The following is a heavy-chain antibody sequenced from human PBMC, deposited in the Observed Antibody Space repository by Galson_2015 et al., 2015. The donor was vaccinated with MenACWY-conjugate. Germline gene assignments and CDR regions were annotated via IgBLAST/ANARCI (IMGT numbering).Heavy chain of an antibody. J-gene: IGHJ6*02. CDR3: ARHPPGGRGMDV. CDR1: GYSFSTYW. D-gene: IGHD1-26*01. V-gene: IGHV5-51*01. CDR2: ISPDDSNT. Sequence: QSGAEVKKPGESLKISCKGSGYSFSTYWIGWVRQMPGKGLEWMGLISPDDSNTRYSPAFQGQVTISADESISTAYLQWTSLKASDTAMYYCARHPPGGRGMDVWGQGTTVTVSS.